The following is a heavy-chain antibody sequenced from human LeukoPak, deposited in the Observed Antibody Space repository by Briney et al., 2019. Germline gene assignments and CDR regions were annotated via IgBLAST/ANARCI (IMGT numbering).Heavy chain of an antibody. D-gene: IGHD5-12*01. Sequence: GGSLRLSCVVSGFSFSNYYMSWIRQAPGKGLEWVSYITSSGSNIYYADSVKGRFTISRDNAKNSLYLQMHSLRAEDTAVYYCARDPGYDGGIDYWGQGTLVTVSS. CDR1: GFSFSNYY. CDR3: ARDPGYDGGIDY. J-gene: IGHJ4*02. CDR2: ITSSGSNI. V-gene: IGHV3-11*01.